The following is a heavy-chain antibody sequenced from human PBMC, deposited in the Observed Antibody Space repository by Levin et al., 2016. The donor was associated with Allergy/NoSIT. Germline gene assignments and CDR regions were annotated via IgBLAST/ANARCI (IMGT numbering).Heavy chain of an antibody. CDR2: INAGNGNT. CDR3: ARSNCTNGVCYTEYYYYGMDV. J-gene: IGHJ6*02. Sequence: WVRQAPGQRLEWMGWINAGNGNTKYSQKFQGRVTITRDTSASTAYMELSSLRSEDTAVYYCARSNCTNGVCYTEYYYYGMDVWGQGTTVTVSS. D-gene: IGHD2-8*01. V-gene: IGHV1-3*01.